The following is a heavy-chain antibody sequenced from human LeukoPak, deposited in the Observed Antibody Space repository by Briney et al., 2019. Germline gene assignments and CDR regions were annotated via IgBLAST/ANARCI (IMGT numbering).Heavy chain of an antibody. J-gene: IGHJ5*02. D-gene: IGHD5-18*01. CDR1: GYTFTGYY. CDR2: IHPNSGGT. V-gene: IGHV1-2*02. CDR3: ARGGYSSNWFDP. Sequence: ASVQVSCKASGYTFTGYYMHWVRQAPGQGLEWMGWIHPNSGGTNYAQKFQGRVTMTRDTSISTAYMELSRLRSDDTAVYYCARGGYSSNWFDPWGQGTLVTVSS.